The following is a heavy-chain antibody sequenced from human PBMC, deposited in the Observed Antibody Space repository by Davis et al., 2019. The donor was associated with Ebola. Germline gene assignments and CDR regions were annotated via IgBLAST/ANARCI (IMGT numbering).Heavy chain of an antibody. J-gene: IGHJ4*02. CDR1: GFTFSSYG. CDR2: IWYDGSNK. D-gene: IGHD4-17*01. CDR3: TTTTVTTDY. V-gene: IGHV3-33*01. Sequence: GESLRLSCAASGFTFSSYGMHWVRQAPGKGLEWVAVIWYDGSNKYYADSVKGRFTISRDNSKNTLHLQMNSLKTEDTAVYYCTTTTVTTDYWGQGTLVTVSS.